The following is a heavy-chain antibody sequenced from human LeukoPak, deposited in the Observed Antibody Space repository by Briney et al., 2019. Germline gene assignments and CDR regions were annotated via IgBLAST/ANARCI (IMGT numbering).Heavy chain of an antibody. D-gene: IGHD3-9*01. Sequence: PSETLSLTCTVSGGSISSYYWSWIRQPPGKGLEWIGYIYYSESTNYNPSLKSRVTISVDTSKNQFSLKLSSVTAADTAVYYCASGQKYYDILTGYYYYYGMDVWGQGTTVTVSS. V-gene: IGHV4-59*08. CDR2: IYYSEST. J-gene: IGHJ6*02. CDR1: GGSISSYY. CDR3: ASGQKYYDILTGYYYYYGMDV.